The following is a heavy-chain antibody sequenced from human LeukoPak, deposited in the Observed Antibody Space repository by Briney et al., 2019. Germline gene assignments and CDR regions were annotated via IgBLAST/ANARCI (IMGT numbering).Heavy chain of an antibody. D-gene: IGHD3-10*01. V-gene: IGHV3-23*01. CDR3: AKEIREYYYGSGSYGGLFDY. CDR2: ISGSGGST. CDR1: GFTFSTYA. J-gene: IGHJ4*02. Sequence: PGGSLRLSCAASGFTFSTYAMTWVRQAPGKGLEWVSAISGSGGSTYYADSVKGRFTISRDNSKNTLYLQMNSLRAEDTAVYYCAKEIREYYYGSGSYGGLFDYWGQGTLVTVSS.